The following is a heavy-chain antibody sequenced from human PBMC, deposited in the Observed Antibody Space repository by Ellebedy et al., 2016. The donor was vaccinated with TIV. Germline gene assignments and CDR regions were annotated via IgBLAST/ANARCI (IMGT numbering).Heavy chain of an antibody. V-gene: IGHV1-3*01. CDR3: ARGSAEGRAFDY. J-gene: IGHJ4*02. D-gene: IGHD3-10*01. CDR2: INAGNGKT. CDR1: GYTFTSYS. Sequence: AASVKVSCKASGYTFTSYSISWVRQAPGQRLEWMGWINAGNGKTKYSEKFQGRLTITGDTPASTAYIELSTLTSEDTAVYYCARGSAEGRAFDYWGQGTLVTVSS.